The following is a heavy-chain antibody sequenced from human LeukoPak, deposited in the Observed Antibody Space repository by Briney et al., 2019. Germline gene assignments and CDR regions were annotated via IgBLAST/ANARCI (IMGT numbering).Heavy chain of an antibody. Sequence: GSLRLSCAASGFTFSTYNINWVRQTPGKGLEWVSSITISSTCIYYADSVKGRFTISRDNAKNSLYLQMNSLRAEDTAVYYCARGGDYGFYYFDYWGQGTLVTVSS. D-gene: IGHD4-17*01. CDR2: ITISSTCI. V-gene: IGHV3-21*01. J-gene: IGHJ4*02. CDR1: GFTFSTYN. CDR3: ARGGDYGFYYFDY.